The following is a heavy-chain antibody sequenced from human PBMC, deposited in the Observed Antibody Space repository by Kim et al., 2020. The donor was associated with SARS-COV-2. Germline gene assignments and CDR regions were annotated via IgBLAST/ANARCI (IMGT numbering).Heavy chain of an antibody. J-gene: IGHJ4*02. Sequence: YNPSLKSRVTISVDTSKNQFSLKLSSVTAADTAVYYCARVSRITGTTFDYWGQGTLVTVSS. CDR3: ARVSRITGTTFDY. D-gene: IGHD1-7*01. V-gene: IGHV4-31*02.